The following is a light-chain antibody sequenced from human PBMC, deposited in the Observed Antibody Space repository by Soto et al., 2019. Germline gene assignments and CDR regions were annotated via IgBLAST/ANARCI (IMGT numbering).Light chain of an antibody. CDR2: GAS. J-gene: IGKJ1*01. V-gene: IGKV3-15*01. Sequence: DIVMTQSPATLSVSPGERATLSCRASQTISSNLAWYQQKPGQTPRLLIYGASTRAAGIPARFSGSGSGTDFTLTITSLQSEDFAVYYCQQYNNWPPEGTFG. CDR3: QQYNNWPPEGT. CDR1: QTISSN.